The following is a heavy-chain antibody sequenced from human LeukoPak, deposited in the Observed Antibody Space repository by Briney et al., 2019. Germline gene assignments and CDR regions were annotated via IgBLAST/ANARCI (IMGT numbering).Heavy chain of an antibody. Sequence: SETLSLTCSVSGGSISSYYWSWLGQPAGKGLEGRGRISTSGSTNYSPSLKLRVSMSVAASKHQFSLRLSSVTAADTAVYYCAREDTGDYYSYYFDYWGQGTLVTVSS. V-gene: IGHV4-4*07. J-gene: IGHJ4*02. CDR2: ISTSGST. D-gene: IGHD3-22*01. CDR1: GGSISSYY. CDR3: AREDTGDYYSYYFDY.